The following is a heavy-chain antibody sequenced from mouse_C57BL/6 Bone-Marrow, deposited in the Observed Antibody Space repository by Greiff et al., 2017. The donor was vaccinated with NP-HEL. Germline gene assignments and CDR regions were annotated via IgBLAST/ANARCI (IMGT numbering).Heavy chain of an antibody. J-gene: IGHJ4*01. CDR1: GYTFTDYE. CDR3: TRNYGSRGKAMDY. D-gene: IGHD1-1*01. Sequence: QVQLQESGAELVRPGASVTLSCKASGYTFTDYEMHWVKQTPVHGLEWIGAIDPETGGTAYNQKFKGKAILTADKSSSTAYMELRSLTSEDSAVYYCTRNYGSRGKAMDYWGQGTSVTVSS. V-gene: IGHV1-15*01. CDR2: IDPETGGT.